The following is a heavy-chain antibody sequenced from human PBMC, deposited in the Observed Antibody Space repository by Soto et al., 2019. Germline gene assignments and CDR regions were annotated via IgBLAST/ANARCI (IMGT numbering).Heavy chain of an antibody. D-gene: IGHD3-3*01. Sequence: QLQLQESGPGLVKPSETLSLTCVVPGDSIRSTYYWGWIRQPPGKGREWIGSIYFNGNAYYNPSLESRVTMSVDTSVIQFSLNLSSVTAADTAVYYCTRRIFAHWYFDLWGRGTLVTVSS. J-gene: IGHJ2*01. V-gene: IGHV4-39*01. CDR3: TRRIFAHWYFDL. CDR2: IYFNGNA. CDR1: GDSIRSTYY.